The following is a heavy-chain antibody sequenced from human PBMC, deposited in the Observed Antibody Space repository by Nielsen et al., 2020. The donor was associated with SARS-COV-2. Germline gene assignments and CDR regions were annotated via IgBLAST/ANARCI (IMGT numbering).Heavy chain of an antibody. V-gene: IGHV1-3*01. CDR1: GYTFTSYA. J-gene: IGHJ6*02. CDR2: INAGNGNT. D-gene: IGHD6-13*01. CDR3: ARGGWAAAAQGVYYYYGMDV. Sequence: ASVKVSCKASGYTFTSYAMHWVRQAPGQRLEWMGWINAGNGNTKYSQKFQGRVTITRDTSASTAYMELSSLRSEDTAVYYCARGGWAAAAQGVYYYYGMDVWGQGTTVTVSS.